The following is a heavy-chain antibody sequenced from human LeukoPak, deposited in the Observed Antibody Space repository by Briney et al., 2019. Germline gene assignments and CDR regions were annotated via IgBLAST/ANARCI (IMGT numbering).Heavy chain of an antibody. V-gene: IGHV3-49*03. CDR2: IRSKAYGGTT. D-gene: IGHD2-2*01. Sequence: GGSLRLSCTASGFTFGDYAMSWFRQAPGKGLEWVGFIRSKAYGGTTEYAASVKGRFTISREDSKSIAYLQMNSLKTEDTAVYYCTRAGRGIGYCSSTSCYGFDYWGQGTLVTVSS. CDR3: TRAGRGIGYCSSTSCYGFDY. CDR1: GFTFGDYA. J-gene: IGHJ4*02.